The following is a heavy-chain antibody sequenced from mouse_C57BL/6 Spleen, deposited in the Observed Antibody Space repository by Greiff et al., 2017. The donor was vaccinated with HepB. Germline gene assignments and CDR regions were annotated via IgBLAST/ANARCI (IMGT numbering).Heavy chain of an antibody. CDR2: IYPGSGST. D-gene: IGHD2-4*01. Sequence: QVQLQQPGAELVKPGASVKMSCKASGYTFTSYWITWVKQRPGQGLEWIGDIYPGSGSTNYNEKLKSKATLTVDTSSSTAYMQLSSLTSEDAAVYYCAIYYDYDDYAMDYGGQGTSVTVSS. CDR1: GYTFTSYW. J-gene: IGHJ4*01. CDR3: AIYYDYDDYAMDY. V-gene: IGHV1-55*01.